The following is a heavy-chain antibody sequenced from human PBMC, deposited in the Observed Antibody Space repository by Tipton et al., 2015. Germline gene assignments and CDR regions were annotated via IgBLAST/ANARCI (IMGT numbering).Heavy chain of an antibody. Sequence: GLVKPSETLSLTCAVYGGSFSGYYWSWIRQHPGKGLEWTGYIYHSGSTNYNPSLKSRVTISVDTSKNQFSLKLSSVTAADTAVYYCVRGREWLVLGTGYYYYYAMDVWGQGTTVTVSS. CDR1: GGSFSGYY. V-gene: IGHV4-34*01. CDR2: IYHSGST. J-gene: IGHJ6*02. D-gene: IGHD6-19*01. CDR3: VRGREWLVLGTGYYYYYAMDV.